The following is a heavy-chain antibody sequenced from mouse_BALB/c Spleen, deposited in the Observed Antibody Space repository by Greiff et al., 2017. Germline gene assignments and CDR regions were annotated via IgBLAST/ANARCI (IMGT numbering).Heavy chain of an antibody. CDR2: ISSGSSTI. J-gene: IGHJ2*01. CDR1: GFTFSSFG. CDR3: ARGGNYDY. V-gene: IGHV5-17*02. D-gene: IGHD2-1*01. Sequence: EVHLVESGGGLVQPGGSRKLSCAASGFTFSSFGMHWVRQAPEKGLEWVAYISSGSSTIYYADTVKGRFTISRDNPKNTLFLQMTSLRSEDTAMYYCARGGNYDYWGQGTTRTVSS.